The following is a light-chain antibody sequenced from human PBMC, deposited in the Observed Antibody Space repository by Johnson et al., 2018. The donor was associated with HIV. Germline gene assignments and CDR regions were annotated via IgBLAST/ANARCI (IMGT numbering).Light chain of an antibody. J-gene: IGLJ1*01. CDR3: RTWESIRRAFYV. Sequence: QSVLTQPPSVSAAPGQKVTISCSGSSSNIGSNYVSWYQQLPGTAPTLLIYDNNKRPSGIPDRFSGSKSGTSATLGITGLQTGDVAAYYCRTWESIRRAFYVFGTGTKVTVL. CDR1: SSNIGSNY. V-gene: IGLV1-51*01. CDR2: DNN.